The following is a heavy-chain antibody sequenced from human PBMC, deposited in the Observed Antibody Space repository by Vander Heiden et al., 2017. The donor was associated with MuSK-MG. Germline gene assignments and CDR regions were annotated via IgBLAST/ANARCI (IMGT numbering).Heavy chain of an antibody. CDR2: VDPEDGET. CDR3: ATDRRIAAAGTLYWYFDL. D-gene: IGHD6-13*01. Sequence: DVQLVQSGAEVKKPVATVKISCKVSGYTFTDYYMHWVQQAPGKGLEWMGLVDPEDGETIYAEKFQGRVTITADTSTDTAYMELSSLRSEDTAVYYCATDRRIAAAGTLYWYFDLWGRDTLVTVSS. J-gene: IGHJ2*01. CDR1: GYTFTDYY. V-gene: IGHV1-69-2*01.